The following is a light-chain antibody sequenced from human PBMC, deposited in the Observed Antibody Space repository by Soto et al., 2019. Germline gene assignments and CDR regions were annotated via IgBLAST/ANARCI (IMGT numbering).Light chain of an antibody. CDR3: QQYGSSGT. J-gene: IGKJ1*01. Sequence: EIVLTQSPGTLSLSPGERATLSCRASQSLSNNYLAWYQQKPGQAPRLLIYRASNRATGIPDRFSGSGSGTDFTLTISRLELEDFAVYYCQQYGSSGTFGQGTKVDIK. CDR2: RAS. V-gene: IGKV3-20*01. CDR1: QSLSNNY.